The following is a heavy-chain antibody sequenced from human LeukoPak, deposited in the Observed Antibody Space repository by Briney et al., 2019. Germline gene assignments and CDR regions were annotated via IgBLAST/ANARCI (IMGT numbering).Heavy chain of an antibody. J-gene: IGHJ4*02. V-gene: IGHV4-30-4*01. CDR3: SSGGYCSSTSCYWFY. CDR1: GLSITTGDYC. D-gene: IGHD2-2*01. CDR2: IYYSGST. Sequence: SETLSLTRTVSGLSITTGDYCWGWIRQPPGKGLEWIGYIYYSGSTYYNPSLKSRVTISVDTSKNQFSLKLSSVTAADTAVYYCSSGGYCSSTSCYWFYWGQGTLVTVSS.